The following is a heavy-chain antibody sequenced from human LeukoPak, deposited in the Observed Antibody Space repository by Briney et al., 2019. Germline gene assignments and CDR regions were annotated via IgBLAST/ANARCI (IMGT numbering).Heavy chain of an antibody. J-gene: IGHJ4*02. CDR3: AKDVVGATIYYFDY. CDR2: ISGSGGST. CDR1: GFTFSSYA. D-gene: IGHD1-26*01. V-gene: IGHV3-23*01. Sequence: GGSLRLPCAASGFTFSSYAMSWVRQAPGKGLEWVSAISGSGGSTYYADSVKGRFTISRDNSKNTLYLQMNSLRAEDTAVYYCAKDVVGATIYYFDYWGQGTLVTVSS.